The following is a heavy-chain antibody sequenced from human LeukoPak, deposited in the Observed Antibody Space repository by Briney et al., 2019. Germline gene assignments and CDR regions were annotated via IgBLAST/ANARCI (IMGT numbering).Heavy chain of an antibody. CDR2: ISGSGLTP. J-gene: IGHJ5*02. Sequence: GGSLRLSCVGSGFPLSSYAITWVRRAPGQGLKWVSAISGSGLTPYYADSVKGRFAISRDDSNSTLSLQMNSLRAEDTAIYYCAKGVVDYYDSSGYYPSDLWGQGTLVTVSS. CDR1: GFPLSSYA. D-gene: IGHD3-22*01. V-gene: IGHV3-23*01. CDR3: AKGVVDYYDSSGYYPSDL.